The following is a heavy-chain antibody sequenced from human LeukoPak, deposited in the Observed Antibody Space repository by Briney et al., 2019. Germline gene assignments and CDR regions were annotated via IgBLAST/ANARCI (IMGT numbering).Heavy chain of an antibody. CDR1: GFTFSSYW. D-gene: IGHD2-21*02. V-gene: IGHV3-7*05. CDR3: ARETCGGDCYPEYFQY. Sequence: GGSLRLSCAVSGFTFSSYWMSWVRQAPGKGLEWVAIIKQDGSEKYYVDSVKGRFTISRDNAKNSLYLQMNSLRAEDTAVYYCARETCGGDCYPEYFQYWGQGTPVTVSS. CDR2: IKQDGSEK. J-gene: IGHJ1*01.